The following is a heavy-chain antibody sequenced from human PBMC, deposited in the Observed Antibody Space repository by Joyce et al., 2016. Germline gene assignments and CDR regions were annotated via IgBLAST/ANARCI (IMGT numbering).Heavy chain of an antibody. D-gene: IGHD3-3*01. CDR1: GFTFSSYS. CDR3: ARRRLKKEQGWFDP. CDR2: ISSNSTYI. Sequence: EVQLVESGGGLVKPGGSLRLSCAASGFTFSSYSMNWVRQAPGKGLEWVSSISSNSTYICYADSLMGRFTISRDNAKNSLYLQMNSLRAEDTAVYYCARRRLKKEQGWFDPWDQGTLVTVSS. J-gene: IGHJ5*02. V-gene: IGHV3-21*01.